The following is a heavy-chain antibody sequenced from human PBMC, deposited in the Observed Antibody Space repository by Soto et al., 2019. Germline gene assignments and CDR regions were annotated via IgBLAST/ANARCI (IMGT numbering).Heavy chain of an antibody. CDR2: IHYNGNT. CDR1: GGSISGYY. D-gene: IGHD2-2*03. J-gene: IGHJ4*02. Sequence: PSETLSLTCTVAGGSISGYYWSWIRQPPGKGLEWIGNIHYNGNTKYSPSLKSRVTMSVDTSKNHFSLKLISVTTADTAVYLCAREGNLGRWIQPLDSWGQGTLVTVSS. CDR3: AREGNLGRWIQPLDS. V-gene: IGHV4-59*01.